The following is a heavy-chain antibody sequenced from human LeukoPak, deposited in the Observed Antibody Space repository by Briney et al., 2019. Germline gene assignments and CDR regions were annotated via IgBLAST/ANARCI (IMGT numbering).Heavy chain of an antibody. CDR2: ISFDGNDK. V-gene: IGHV3-30*04. CDR1: GFIFNSHA. CDR3: ARDLNDFWSGYFDY. Sequence: GGSLRLSCAASGFIFNSHAMNWVRQAPGKGLEWVAVISFDGNDKYYADSVKGRFTISRDNSRDTLYLQMLSLRPEDTAVYYCARDLNDFWSGYFDYWGQGTLVTVSS. D-gene: IGHD3-3*01. J-gene: IGHJ4*02.